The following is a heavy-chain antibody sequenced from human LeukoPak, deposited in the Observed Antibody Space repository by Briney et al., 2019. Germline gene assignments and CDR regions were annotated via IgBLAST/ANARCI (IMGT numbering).Heavy chain of an antibody. Sequence: GGSLRLSCAASGFTFSSYSMNWVRQAPGKGLEWVSSISSSSSYIYYADSVKGRFTISRDNAKNSLYLLMNSLRAEDTAVYYCARDGVYGKFDPWGQGTLVTVSS. CDR2: ISSSSSYI. CDR1: GFTFSSYS. V-gene: IGHV3-21*01. J-gene: IGHJ5*02. CDR3: ARDGVYGKFDP. D-gene: IGHD2-8*01.